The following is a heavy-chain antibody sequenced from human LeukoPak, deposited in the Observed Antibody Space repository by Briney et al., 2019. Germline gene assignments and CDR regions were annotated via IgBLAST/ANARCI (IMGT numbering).Heavy chain of an antibody. J-gene: IGHJ4*02. CDR3: ARDGASSSSWYGGVGYFDY. CDR2: IYHSGST. V-gene: IGHV4-4*02. D-gene: IGHD6-13*01. Sequence: SETLSLTCAVSGGSISSSNWWSWVRQPPGKGLEWIGEIYHSGSTNYNPSLKSRVTISVDKSKNQFSLKLSSVTAADTAVYYCARDGASSSSWYGGVGYFDYWGQGTLVTVSS. CDR1: GGSISSSNW.